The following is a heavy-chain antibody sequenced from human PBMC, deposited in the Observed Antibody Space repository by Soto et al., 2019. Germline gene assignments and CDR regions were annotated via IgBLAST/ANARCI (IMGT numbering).Heavy chain of an antibody. J-gene: IGHJ6*03. V-gene: IGHV3-23*01. Sequence: GGSLRLSCAASGFTFSSYAMSWVRQAPGKGLEWVSAISGSGGSTYYADSVKGRFTISRDNAKNTLYLQMNSLRAEDTAVYYCARSYYDFWSGYYLPKGDYMDVWGKGTTVTVSS. CDR2: ISGSGGST. CDR1: GFTFSSYA. D-gene: IGHD3-3*01. CDR3: ARSYYDFWSGYYLPKGDYMDV.